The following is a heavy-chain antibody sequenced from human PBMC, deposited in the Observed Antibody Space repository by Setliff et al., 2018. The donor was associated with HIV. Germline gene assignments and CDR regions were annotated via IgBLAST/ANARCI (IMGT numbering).Heavy chain of an antibody. CDR3: TTHQTHSSPGEWFQH. Sequence: PGGSLRLSCAASGFTLSGYWLSWVRQAPGKGLEWVASIKQDGSEKYYVDSLKGRFAISRDNAKNSLYLQMNSLKTEDTAVYYCTTHQTHSSPGEWFQHWGQGTLVTVSS. CDR1: GFTLSGYW. D-gene: IGHD3-22*01. J-gene: IGHJ1*01. CDR2: IKQDGSEK. V-gene: IGHV3-7*03.